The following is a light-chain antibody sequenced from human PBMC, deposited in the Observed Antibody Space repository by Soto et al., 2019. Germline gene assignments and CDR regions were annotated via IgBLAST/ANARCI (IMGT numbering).Light chain of an antibody. J-gene: IGLJ1*01. V-gene: IGLV2-18*02. CDR1: SSDVGSYNR. Sequence: QSALTQPPSVSGSPGQSVTISCTGTSSDVGSYNRVSWYQQPPGTAPKLMIYEVSNRPSGVPDRFYGSKSGNTASLTISGLKAEDEADYYCSSYTSSSTSVFGTGTKLTVL. CDR3: SSYTSSSTSV. CDR2: EVS.